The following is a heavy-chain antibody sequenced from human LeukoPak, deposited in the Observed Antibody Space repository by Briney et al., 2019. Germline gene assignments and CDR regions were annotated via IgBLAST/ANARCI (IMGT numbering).Heavy chain of an antibody. CDR2: ISGGGGST. CDR3: AKRNGFPVAGTPPHY. CDR1: GFTFSSYA. D-gene: IGHD6-19*01. V-gene: IGHV3-23*01. J-gene: IGHJ4*02. Sequence: EGSLRLTCAASGFTFSSYAMSWVRQAPGKGLEWVSAISGGGGSTYYADSVKGRFTISRDNSKNTLYLQMNSLRAEDTAVYYCAKRNGFPVAGTPPHYWGQGTLVTVSS.